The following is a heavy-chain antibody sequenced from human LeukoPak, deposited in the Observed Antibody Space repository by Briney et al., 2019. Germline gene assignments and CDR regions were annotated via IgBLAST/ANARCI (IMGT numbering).Heavy chain of an antibody. CDR2: ISSTGTYI. Sequence: PGGSLRLSCSASGFTFRRYNMNCVRRAPGKGLEWVSSISSTGTYIYYRDSLKGRFTISRDNAKNSLYLQMNSLRAEDTAVYYCASDQYTCSGGTCFANGLDYWGQGTLVTVSS. J-gene: IGHJ4*02. V-gene: IGHV3-21*01. CDR3: ASDQYTCSGGTCFANGLDY. CDR1: GFTFRRYN. D-gene: IGHD2-15*01.